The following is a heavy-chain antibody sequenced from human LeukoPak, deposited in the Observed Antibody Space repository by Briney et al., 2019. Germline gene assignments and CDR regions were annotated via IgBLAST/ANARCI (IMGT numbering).Heavy chain of an antibody. CDR1: GFTFSTYA. CDR2: ISYDGSNK. J-gene: IGHJ4*02. CDR3: ARVSEGEDSHEFDY. Sequence: GGSLRLSCVASGFTFSTYAMHWVRQAPGKGLEWVAVISYDGSNKYYADSVKGRFTISRDNSKNMLYVQMNSLRVEDTAVYYCARVSEGEDSHEFDYWGQGTLVTVSS. V-gene: IGHV3-30*04. D-gene: IGHD5-18*01.